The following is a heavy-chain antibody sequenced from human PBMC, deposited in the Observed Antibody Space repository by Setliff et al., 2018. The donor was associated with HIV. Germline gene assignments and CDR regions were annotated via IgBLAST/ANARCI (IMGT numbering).Heavy chain of an antibody. CDR3: ARDTAYSFDY. Sequence: SGGSLRLSCAVSGFTFTTYWMTWVRQAPGKGLEWVANINPDGRQRNYADSVKGRFTISRDNADNSLYLQVNSLRAEDTAVYYCARDTAYSFDYWGQGTQVTVSS. CDR1: GFTFTTYW. V-gene: IGHV3-7*01. CDR2: INPDGRQR. D-gene: IGHD5-18*01. J-gene: IGHJ4*02.